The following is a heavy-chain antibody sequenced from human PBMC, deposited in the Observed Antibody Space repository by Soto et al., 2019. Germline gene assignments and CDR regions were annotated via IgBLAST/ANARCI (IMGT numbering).Heavy chain of an antibody. V-gene: IGHV1-18*01. D-gene: IGHD6-13*01. CDR1: GYTFTSYG. J-gene: IGHJ6*03. CDR3: AGDLGHKDSSSWYFDYYYYMDV. CDR2: ISAYNGNT. Sequence: ASVKVSCKASGYTFTSYGISWVRQAPGQGLEWMGWISAYNGNTNYAQKLQGRVTMTTDTSTSTAYMELRSLRSDETAVYYCAGDLGHKDSSSWYFDYYYYMDVWGKGTTVTVSS.